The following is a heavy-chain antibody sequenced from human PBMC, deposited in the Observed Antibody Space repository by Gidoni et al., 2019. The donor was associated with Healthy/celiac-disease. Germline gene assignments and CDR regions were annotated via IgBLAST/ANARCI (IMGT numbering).Heavy chain of an antibody. Sequence: QVQLVQSGAEVKKPGASVKVSCKASGYTFTSYGISWVRQAPGQGLEWMGWISAYNGNTNYAQKLQGRVTMTTDTSTSTAYMELRSLRSDDTAVYYCARDPVRGSGSHYYYYYGMDVWGQGTTVTVSS. V-gene: IGHV1-18*01. CDR3: ARDPVRGSGSHYYYYYGMDV. D-gene: IGHD3-10*01. CDR2: ISAYNGNT. CDR1: GYTFTSYG. J-gene: IGHJ6*02.